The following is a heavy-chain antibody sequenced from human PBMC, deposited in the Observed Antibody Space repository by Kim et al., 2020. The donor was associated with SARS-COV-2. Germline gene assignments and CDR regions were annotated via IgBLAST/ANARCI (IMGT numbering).Heavy chain of an antibody. CDR2: IYSGGNT. V-gene: IGHV3-53*01. CDR3: ARAGCGDVTPGIFDY. CDR1: GFTVSSNY. D-gene: IGHD2-21*01. J-gene: IGHJ4*02. Sequence: GGSLRLSCAASGFTVSSNYMSWVRQAPGQGLEWVSVIYSGGNTSHADSVTGRFTISRDNSKNTLSLQMNSLRADDTAVYYCARAGCGDVTPGIFDYWGQGTLVTVSS.